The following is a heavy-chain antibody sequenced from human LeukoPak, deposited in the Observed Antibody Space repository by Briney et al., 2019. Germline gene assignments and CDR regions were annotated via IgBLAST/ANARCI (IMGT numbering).Heavy chain of an antibody. J-gene: IGHJ4*02. CDR1: GGSISSSSYY. V-gene: IGHV4-39*07. CDR3: ARDRWFGDFYFDY. CDR2: IYYGSINYSGKT. Sequence: SETLSLTCTVSGGSISSSSYYWGWIRQPPGKGLEWIGSIYYGSINYSGKTYYNPSLKSRVTISLDTSKNQFSLKLTSVTAADTAVYYCARDRWFGDFYFDYWGQGALVTVSS. D-gene: IGHD3-10*01.